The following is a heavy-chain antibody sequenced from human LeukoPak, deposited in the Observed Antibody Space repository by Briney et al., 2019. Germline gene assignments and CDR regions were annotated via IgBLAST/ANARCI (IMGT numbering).Heavy chain of an antibody. CDR1: GFTFSSYS. CDR2: IRFTGSYI. CDR3: ARDTPLVVTGLDDAFDI. V-gene: IGHV3-21*01. D-gene: IGHD3-22*01. J-gene: IGHJ3*02. Sequence: PGGSLRLSCAASGFTFSSYSMNWVRQAPGRGLEWVSSIRFTGSYIYYADSVKGRFTISRDNAKNSLYLQMNSLRAEDTAVYYCARDTPLVVTGLDDAFDIWGQGTMVTVSS.